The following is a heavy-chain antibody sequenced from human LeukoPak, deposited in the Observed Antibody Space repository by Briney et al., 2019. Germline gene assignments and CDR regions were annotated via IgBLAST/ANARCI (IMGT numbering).Heavy chain of an antibody. CDR2: IIPIFGTA. V-gene: IGHV1-69*13. CDR3: ARGGKGRNYMDV. CDR1: GGTFSSYA. Sequence: GASVKVSCKASGGTFSSYAISWVRQAPGQGLEWMGGIIPIFGTANYAQKFQGRVTITADESTNTAYMELSSLRSEDTAVYYCARGGKGRNYMDVWGKGTTVTISS. J-gene: IGHJ6*03.